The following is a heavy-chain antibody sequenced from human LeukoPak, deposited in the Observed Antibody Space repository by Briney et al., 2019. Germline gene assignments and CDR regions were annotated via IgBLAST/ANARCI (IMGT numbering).Heavy chain of an antibody. D-gene: IGHD1-26*01. CDR3: ARERWKLRRGYYYYMDV. J-gene: IGHJ6*03. Sequence: SETLSLTCTVSGGSISSGDYYWSWIRQPPGKGLEWIGYIYYSGSTYYNPSLKSRVTISVDTSKNQFSLKLSSVTAADTAVYYCARERWKLRRGYYYYMDVWGKGTTVTVSS. CDR2: IYYSGST. CDR1: GGSISSGDYY. V-gene: IGHV4-30-4*08.